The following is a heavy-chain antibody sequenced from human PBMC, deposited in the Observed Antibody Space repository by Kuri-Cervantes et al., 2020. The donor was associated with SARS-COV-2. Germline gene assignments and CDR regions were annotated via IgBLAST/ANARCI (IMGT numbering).Heavy chain of an antibody. V-gene: IGHV3-21*01. J-gene: IGHJ1*01. Sequence: LSLTCAASGFTFSSYSMNWVRQAQGKALEGVSSISSSSSYIYYADSVKGRFTISRDNAKNSLYLQMNSLRAEDTAVYYCARGSWGDLQHWGRGTLVTVSS. CDR3: ARGSWGDLQH. CDR2: ISSSSSYI. D-gene: IGHD2-21*02. CDR1: GFTFSSYS.